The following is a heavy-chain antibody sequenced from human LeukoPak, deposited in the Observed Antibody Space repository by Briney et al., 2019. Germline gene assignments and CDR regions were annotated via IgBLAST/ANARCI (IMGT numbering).Heavy chain of an antibody. CDR2: IYSGGST. V-gene: IGHV3-53*01. CDR1: GFTVSSNH. D-gene: IGHD6-19*01. Sequence: GGSLRLSCAASGFTVSSNHMSWVRQAPGKGLEWVSVIYSGGSTYYADSVKGRFTISRGNSKNTLYLQMNSLRAEDTAVYYCARQSSGWFFDYWGQGTLVTVSS. CDR3: ARQSSGWFFDY. J-gene: IGHJ4*02.